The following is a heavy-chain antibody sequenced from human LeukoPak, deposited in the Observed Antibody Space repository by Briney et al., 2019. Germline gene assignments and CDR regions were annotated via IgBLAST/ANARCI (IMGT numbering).Heavy chain of an antibody. V-gene: IGHV4-4*07. J-gene: IGHJ5*02. CDR3: ARRPAIVSFRFDP. Sequence: PSETLSLTCTVSGGSISSYYWSWIRQPAGKGLEWIGRIYTSGSTNYNPSLKSRVTISVDKSKNQFSLKLTSVTAAETGIYYCARRPAIVSFRFDPWGQGTLVTVSS. CDR1: GGSISSYY. CDR2: IYTSGST. D-gene: IGHD2/OR15-2a*01.